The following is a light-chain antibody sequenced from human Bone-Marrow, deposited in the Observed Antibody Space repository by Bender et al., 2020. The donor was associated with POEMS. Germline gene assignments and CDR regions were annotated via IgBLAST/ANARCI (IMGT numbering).Light chain of an antibody. V-gene: IGLV6-57*04. Sequence: KFVLTQPRSVSESPGKTVIISCTRSSGSIDSNYVQWFKQRPGRAPTIVIFDDDRRPSGVPDRFSGSIARSSNSASLTISGLETEDEADFYCQSDDGASHVFGGGTRVTVL. CDR2: DDD. CDR3: QSDDGASHV. CDR1: SGSIDSNY. J-gene: IGLJ2*01.